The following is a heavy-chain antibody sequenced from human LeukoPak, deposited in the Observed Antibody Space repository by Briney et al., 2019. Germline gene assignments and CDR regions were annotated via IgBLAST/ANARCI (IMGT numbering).Heavy chain of an antibody. CDR2: IYYSGST. Sequence: SETLSLTCTVSGGSISSSSYYWGWIRQPPGKGLEWIGSIYYSGSTYHNPSLKSRVTISVDTSKNQFSLKLSSVTAADTAVYYCARGSQWELPAYNWFDPWGQGTLVTVSS. D-gene: IGHD1-26*01. J-gene: IGHJ5*02. CDR1: GGSISSSSYY. V-gene: IGHV4-39*07. CDR3: ARGSQWELPAYNWFDP.